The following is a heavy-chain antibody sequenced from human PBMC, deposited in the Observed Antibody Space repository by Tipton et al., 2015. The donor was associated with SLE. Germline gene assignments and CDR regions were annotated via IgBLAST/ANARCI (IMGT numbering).Heavy chain of an antibody. CDR3: ARGSGLRPLGDY. CDR1: GGSISSHY. J-gene: IGHJ4*02. V-gene: IGHV4-59*11. CDR2: IYYSGST. D-gene: IGHD4-17*01. Sequence: LRLSCTVSGGSISSHYWSWIRQPPGKGLEWIGDIYYSGSTNYNPSLKSRVTISVDTSKNQFSLKVSSVTAADTAVYYCARGSGLRPLGDYWGQGTLVTVSS.